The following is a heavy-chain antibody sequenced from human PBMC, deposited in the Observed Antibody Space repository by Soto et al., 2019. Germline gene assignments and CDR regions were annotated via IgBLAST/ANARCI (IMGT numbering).Heavy chain of an antibody. CDR3: ARGDYQYYYYYGLDV. Sequence: GGSLRLSCAASGFTFSSYSMNWVRQAPGKGLEWVSYISSSSSTIYYADSVKGRFTISRDNAKNSLYLQMNSLRDEDTAVYYCARGDYQYYYYYGLDVWGQRTTVTVSS. V-gene: IGHV3-48*02. CDR2: ISSSSSTI. CDR1: GFTFSSYS. J-gene: IGHJ6*02. D-gene: IGHD4-17*01.